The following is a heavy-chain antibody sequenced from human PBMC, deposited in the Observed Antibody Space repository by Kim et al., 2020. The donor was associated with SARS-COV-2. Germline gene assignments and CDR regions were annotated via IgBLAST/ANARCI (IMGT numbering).Heavy chain of an antibody. J-gene: IGHJ6*02. CDR2: ISSSSSYI. D-gene: IGHD3-10*01. CDR1: GFTFSSYS. Sequence: GGSLRLSCAASGFTFSSYSMNWVRQAPGKGLEWVSSISSSSSYIYYADSVKGRFTISRDNAKNSLYLQMNSLRAEDTAVYYCARDLDYYGSGSYYRDYYYGMDVWGQGTTVTVSS. V-gene: IGHV3-21*01. CDR3: ARDLDYYGSGSYYRDYYYGMDV.